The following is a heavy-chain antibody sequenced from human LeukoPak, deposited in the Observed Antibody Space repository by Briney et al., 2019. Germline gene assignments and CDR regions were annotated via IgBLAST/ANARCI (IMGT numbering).Heavy chain of an antibody. CDR2: IIGNGVTT. Sequence: PGGSLRLSCAASGFTFTSYAMNWVRQAPGKGLEWVSVIIGNGVTTYYADSVKGRFTISRDNSKNTVFLQVNSPRAEDTAVYYCAREIGVGTLDFWGQGTLVIVSS. V-gene: IGHV3-23*01. J-gene: IGHJ4*02. CDR3: AREIGVGTLDF. CDR1: GFTFTSYA. D-gene: IGHD4-23*01.